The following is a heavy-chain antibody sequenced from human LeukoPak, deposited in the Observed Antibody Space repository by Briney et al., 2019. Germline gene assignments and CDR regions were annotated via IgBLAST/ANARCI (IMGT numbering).Heavy chain of an antibody. J-gene: IGHJ3*02. CDR1: GFTFSSYA. V-gene: IGHV3-49*04. CDR3: TRRYNYDSSGYYYVRDAFDI. CDR2: IASETYGGTA. Sequence: GGSLRLSCAASGFTFSSYAMHWVRQAPGKGLEWVGFIASETYGGTAEYAASVKGRFTISRDDSRSIAYLQMNSLKTEDTAVYYCTRRYNYDSSGYYYVRDAFDIWGQGTMVTVSS. D-gene: IGHD3-22*01.